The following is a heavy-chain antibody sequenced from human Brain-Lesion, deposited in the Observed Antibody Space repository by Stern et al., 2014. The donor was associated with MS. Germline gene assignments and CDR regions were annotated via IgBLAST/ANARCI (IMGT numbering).Heavy chain of an antibody. J-gene: IGHJ4*02. CDR1: GFTFSSYS. Sequence: VQLLESGGGLVQPGGSLRLSCAASGFTFSSYSMTWVLQAPGKGLEWVSGISGSGVGTYYADSVKGRFTISRDNSNNTLFLQMNSLRAEDSAVYYCAKDRVSADSWGQGTLVTVSS. CDR3: AKDRVSADS. CDR2: ISGSGVGT. V-gene: IGHV3-23*01.